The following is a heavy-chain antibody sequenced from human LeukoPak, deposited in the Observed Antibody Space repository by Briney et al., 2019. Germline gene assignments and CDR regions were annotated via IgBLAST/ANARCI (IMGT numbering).Heavy chain of an antibody. CDR2: MNPSSGDA. D-gene: IGHD3-9*01. V-gene: IGHV1-8*02. Sequence: GASVKVSCKASGYTFTSYGISWVRQATGQGLEWMGWMNPSSGDAGYAPKFQGRVTMTRNTSISTAYMELSSLRSEDTAVYYCARGGWLVLRYFDYWGQGALVTVSS. J-gene: IGHJ4*02. CDR1: GYTFTSYG. CDR3: ARGGWLVLRYFDY.